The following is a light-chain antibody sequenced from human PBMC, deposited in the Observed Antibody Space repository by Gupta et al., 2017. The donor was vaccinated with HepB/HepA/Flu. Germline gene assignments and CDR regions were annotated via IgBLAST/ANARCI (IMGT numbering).Light chain of an antibody. V-gene: IGLV2-14*03. J-gene: IGLJ3*02. CDR3: SSYTSSSPWV. CDR1: SSDVGGRNS. Sequence: QSVLTQPACVSGSPGQSIAISCTGTSSDVGGRNSVSWYQQHPDKAPKLIIYDVTSRASGVSNRFSGSKSGNTASLTISGLQAEDEADYYCSSYTSSSPWVFGGGTKVTVL. CDR2: DVT.